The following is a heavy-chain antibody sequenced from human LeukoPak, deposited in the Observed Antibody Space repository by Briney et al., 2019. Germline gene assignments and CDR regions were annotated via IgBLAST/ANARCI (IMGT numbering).Heavy chain of an antibody. CDR3: AKMTRAYCSSTSCYAYYFDY. V-gene: IGHV3-23*01. CDR1: GFTFSSYA. D-gene: IGHD2-2*01. J-gene: IGHJ4*02. CDR2: ISGSGGST. Sequence: PGGSLRLSCAASGFTFSSYAMSWVRQAPGKGLEWVSAISGSGGSTYYADSVKGRFTISRDNSKNTLYLQMNSLRAEDTAVYYCAKMTRAYCSSTSCYAYYFDYWRQGTLVTVSS.